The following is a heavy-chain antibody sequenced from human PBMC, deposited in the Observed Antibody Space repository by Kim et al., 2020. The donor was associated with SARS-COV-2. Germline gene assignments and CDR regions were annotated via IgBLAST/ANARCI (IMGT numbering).Heavy chain of an antibody. V-gene: IGHV3-74*01. CDR3: ARGVFRDGVDV. J-gene: IGHJ6*02. Sequence: GGSLRLSCAVSRFTFNNYWINWVRHALGKGLVWVSRISSDGSITNYADSVKGRFTMSRDNAENTLYLQMNSLRAEDTAVYYCARGVFRDGVDVWGQGTTVTVSS. CDR1: RFTFNNYW. CDR2: ISSDGSIT.